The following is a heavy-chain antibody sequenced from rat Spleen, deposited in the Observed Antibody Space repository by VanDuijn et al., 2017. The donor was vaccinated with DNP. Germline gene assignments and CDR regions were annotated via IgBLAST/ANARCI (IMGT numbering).Heavy chain of an antibody. D-gene: IGHD4-3*01. J-gene: IGHJ2*01. Sequence: EVQLVESGGRLVQPGRSLKLSCAASGFTFSDYNMAWVRQAPKKGLEWVASIRPSGDTSYYRDSVKGRFMISRDNAKSTLYLQMNSLKSEDTATYYCAKNSGYYFDYWGQGVMVTVSS. CDR1: GFTFSDYN. CDR3: AKNSGYYFDY. CDR2: IRPSGDTS. V-gene: IGHV5S23*01.